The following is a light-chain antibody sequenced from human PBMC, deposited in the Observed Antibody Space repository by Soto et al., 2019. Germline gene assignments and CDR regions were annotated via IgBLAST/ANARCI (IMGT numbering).Light chain of an antibody. CDR2: WAS. J-gene: IGKJ1*01. V-gene: IGKV4-1*01. Sequence: DIVMTQSPDSLAVSLGERATINCKSSQSILSGSDNKSFLAWYQHKPGQPPRLLLYWASTRDSGVPDRFSGSGSGKDFTLTISSLKAEDVATYYCQHYYFNPGTLGQGTKVDIK. CDR3: QHYYFNPGT. CDR1: QSILSGSDNKSF.